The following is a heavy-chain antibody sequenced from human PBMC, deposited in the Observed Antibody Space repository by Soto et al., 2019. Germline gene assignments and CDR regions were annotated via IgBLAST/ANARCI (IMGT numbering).Heavy chain of an antibody. D-gene: IGHD6-19*01. V-gene: IGHV3-33*01. Sequence: QVHLVESGGGVVQPGGSVRLSCAASGVTFSNYGMHWVRQAPGKGLEWVSIIYHDGSKTYYGDSVKGRFTISRDNSKNTVYFQISSLRVDDTAVYYCARDVGSGWPSDAADIWGQGTVDSVSS. CDR2: IYHDGSKT. J-gene: IGHJ3*02. CDR1: GVTFSNYG. CDR3: ARDVGSGWPSDAADI.